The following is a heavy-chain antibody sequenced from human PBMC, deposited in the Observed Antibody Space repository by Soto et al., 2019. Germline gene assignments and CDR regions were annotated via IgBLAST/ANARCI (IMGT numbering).Heavy chain of an antibody. J-gene: IGHJ4*02. D-gene: IGHD6-13*01. CDR3: AKYSSSWYYFDY. CDR2: ISAYNGNT. CDR1: GYTFTSYG. Sequence: GPSVKVSCKASGYTFTSYGISWVRQAPGQGLEWMGWISAYNGNTNYAQKLQGRVTMTTDTSTSTAYMELRSLRSDDTAVYYCAKYSSSWYYFDYWGQGTLVTVSS. V-gene: IGHV1-18*01.